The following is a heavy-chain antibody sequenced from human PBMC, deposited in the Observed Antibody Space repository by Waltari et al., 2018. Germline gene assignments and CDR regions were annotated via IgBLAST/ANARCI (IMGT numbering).Heavy chain of an antibody. CDR1: GFTFRSYC. CDR3: ARDGGSSYYYYYYMDV. CDR2: IKQDGSEK. V-gene: IGHV3-7*01. D-gene: IGHD6-6*01. Sequence: EVQLVESGGGLVQPGGALSRSCAASGFTFRSYCMSWVRPATGKGLEWVANIKQDGSEKYYVDSVKGRFTISRDNAKNSLYLQMNSLRAEDTAVYYCARDGGSSYYYYYYMDVWGKGTTVTVSS. J-gene: IGHJ6*03.